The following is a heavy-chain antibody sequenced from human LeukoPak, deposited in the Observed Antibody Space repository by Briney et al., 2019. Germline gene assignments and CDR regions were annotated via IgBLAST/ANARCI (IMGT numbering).Heavy chain of an antibody. D-gene: IGHD2-8*01. Sequence: PGGSLRLSCAASGFTFSDYYMSWIRQAPGKGLEWVSYISSSGSTIYYADSVKGRFTISRDNAKNSLYLQMNSLRAEDTAVYYCARRRDIVLMVYDYWGQGTLVTVSS. V-gene: IGHV3-11*04. CDR1: GFTFSDYY. CDR3: ARRRDIVLMVYDY. J-gene: IGHJ4*02. CDR2: ISSSGSTI.